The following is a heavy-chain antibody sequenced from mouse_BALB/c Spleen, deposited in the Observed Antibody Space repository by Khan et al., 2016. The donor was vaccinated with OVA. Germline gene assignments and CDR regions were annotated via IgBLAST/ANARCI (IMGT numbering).Heavy chain of an antibody. CDR2: ISYSGST. V-gene: IGHV3-2*02. J-gene: IGHJ2*01. D-gene: IGHD1-2*01. CDR1: GYSITSGYG. Sequence: VQLQESGPGLVKPSQSLSLTCTVTGYSITSGYGWNWIRQFPGNKLEWMGYISYSGSTTYTQSLTSRISITRDTSKNQFFLQLNSVTTEDTATYYCARTARIKYWGQGTTLTVSS. CDR3: ARTARIKY.